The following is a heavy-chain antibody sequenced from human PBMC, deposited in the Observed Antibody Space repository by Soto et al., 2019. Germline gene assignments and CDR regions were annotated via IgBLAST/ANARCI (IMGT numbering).Heavy chain of an antibody. V-gene: IGHV3-23*01. Sequence: GGSLRLSCAASGLTLSSNALSWVRQAPGKGLEWVSAISGSGGRTYYADSVKGRFTISRDNSKNTVYLRMNGLKADDSAVYYCAKPNIDLYGSGSPSVFYYGMDVWGRGTTVTVSS. CDR2: ISGSGGRT. J-gene: IGHJ6*02. CDR3: AKPNIDLYGSGSPSVFYYGMDV. D-gene: IGHD3-10*01. CDR1: GLTLSSNA.